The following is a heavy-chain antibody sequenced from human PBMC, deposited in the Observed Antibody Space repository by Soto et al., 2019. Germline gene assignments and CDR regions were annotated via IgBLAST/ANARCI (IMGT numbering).Heavy chain of an antibody. D-gene: IGHD6-6*01. J-gene: IGHJ6*02. Sequence: QVQLQESGPGLVKPSQSLSLTCSVSGGSFSSSGYYWSWIRQPPGKGLEWIGHIIYSGTAYYNPSLKGRVTISIDTSKYQFSLRLTSVNAADTAVYYCARWLVVDRGSYYRAMDVWGQGTTVTVSS. CDR3: ARWLVVDRGSYYRAMDV. CDR1: GGSFSSSGYY. CDR2: IIYSGTA. V-gene: IGHV4-30-4*08.